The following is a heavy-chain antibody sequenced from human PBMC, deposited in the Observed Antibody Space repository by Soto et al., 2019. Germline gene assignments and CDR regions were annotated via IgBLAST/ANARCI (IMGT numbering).Heavy chain of an antibody. V-gene: IGHV3-23*01. CDR1: GFTFSSYA. J-gene: IGHJ6*04. Sequence: GGSLRLSCAASGFTFSSYAMSWVRQAPGKGLEWVSAISGSGGSTYYADSVKGRFTISRDNSKNTLYLQMNSLRAEDKAVYYCAKTRYNWNSGFMDVWGKGTTVTVSS. CDR3: AKTRYNWNSGFMDV. D-gene: IGHD1-7*01. CDR2: ISGSGGST.